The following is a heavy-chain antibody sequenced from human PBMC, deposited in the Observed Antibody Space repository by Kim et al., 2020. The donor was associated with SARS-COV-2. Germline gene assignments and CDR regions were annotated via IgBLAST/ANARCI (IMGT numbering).Heavy chain of an antibody. V-gene: IGHV5-51*01. J-gene: IGHJ4*02. Sequence: TWYSPSFQGQVPISADKSISTAYLQWSSLKASDTAMYFCARQAKQAYFDYWGQGTLVTVSS. CDR3: ARQAKQAYFDY. CDR2: T.